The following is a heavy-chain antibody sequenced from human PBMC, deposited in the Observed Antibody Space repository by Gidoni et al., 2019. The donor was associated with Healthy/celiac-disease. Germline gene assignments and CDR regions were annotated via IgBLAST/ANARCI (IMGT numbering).Heavy chain of an antibody. CDR1: GGSVSSVSYY. D-gene: IGHD2-2*01. V-gene: IGHV4-61*01. CDR3: AREVVVVPAAPRAYYYYYGMDV. Sequence: QVQLQESAPGLVRPSESLSLTCTVSGGSVSSVSYYWNWIRQPPGKGLEWIGYIYYSGSTNYNPSLKSRVTISVDTSKNQFSLKLSSVTAADTAVYYCAREVVVVPAAPRAYYYYYGMDVWGQGTTVTVSS. J-gene: IGHJ6*02. CDR2: IYYSGST.